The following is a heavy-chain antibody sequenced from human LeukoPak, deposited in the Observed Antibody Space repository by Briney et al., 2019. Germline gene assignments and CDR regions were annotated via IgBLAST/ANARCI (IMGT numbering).Heavy chain of an antibody. D-gene: IGHD2-2*01. CDR3: ARVQLLTYYFDY. Sequence: SETLSLTCTVSGGSIRSSYYYWGWIRQPPGKGLEWIGEIYHSGSTNYNPSLKSRVTISVDKSKNQFSLKLSSVTAADTAVYYCARVQLLTYYFDYWGQGTLVTVSS. V-gene: IGHV4-39*07. CDR2: IYHSGST. J-gene: IGHJ4*02. CDR1: GGSIRSSYYY.